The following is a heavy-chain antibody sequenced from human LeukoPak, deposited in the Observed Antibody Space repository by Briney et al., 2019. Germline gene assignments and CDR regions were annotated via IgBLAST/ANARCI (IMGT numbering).Heavy chain of an antibody. D-gene: IGHD3-22*01. CDR1: GYTFTSYD. V-gene: IGHV1-8*03. J-gene: IGHJ3*02. Sequence: GASVKVSCKASGYTFTSYDINWVRQATGQGLGWMGWMNPNSGNTGYAQKFQGRVTITRNTSISTAYMELSSLRSEDTAVYYCATVRYYDSSGYRHAFDIWGQGTMVTVSS. CDR3: ATVRYYDSSGYRHAFDI. CDR2: MNPNSGNT.